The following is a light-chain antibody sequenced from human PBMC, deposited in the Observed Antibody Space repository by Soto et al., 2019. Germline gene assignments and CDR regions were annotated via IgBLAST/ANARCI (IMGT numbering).Light chain of an antibody. J-gene: IGKJ4*01. CDR3: QQYGNSPPS. CDR1: QSVSNNY. V-gene: IGKV3-20*01. Sequence: TVSLSPGERATLSCRASQSVSNNYLAWYQQKPGQALRLLIYGASRRATGIPDRFSGSGSGTDFTLTISRLEPEDFAVYHCQQYGNSPPSFGGGTKVDIK. CDR2: GAS.